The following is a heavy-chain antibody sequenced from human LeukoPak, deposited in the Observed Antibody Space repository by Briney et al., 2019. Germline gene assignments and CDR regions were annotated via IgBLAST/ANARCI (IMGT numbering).Heavy chain of an antibody. V-gene: IGHV4-34*01. D-gene: IGHD4-11*01. CDR2: INHSGST. Sequence: PSETLSLTCAVYGGSLSGYYWSWIRQPPGKGLEWIGEINHSGSTNYNPSLKSRVTISVDTSKNQFSLKLSSVTAADTAVYYCARVSPTVTTYRYFDYWGQGTLVTVSS. CDR1: GGSLSGYY. J-gene: IGHJ4*02. CDR3: ARVSPTVTTYRYFDY.